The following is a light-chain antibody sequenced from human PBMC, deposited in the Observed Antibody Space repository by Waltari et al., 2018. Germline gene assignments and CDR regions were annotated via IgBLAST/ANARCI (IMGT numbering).Light chain of an antibody. CDR3: AAWDDSLNGL. V-gene: IGLV1-44*01. J-gene: IGLJ2*01. Sequence: QPVLTQPPSASGTPGQRATISCSGSSSHLGSNTVTWYQQLPGTAPKLLIYSNNQRPSGVPDRFSGSKSGTSASLAISGLQSEDEADYYCAAWDDSLNGLFGGGTKLTVL. CDR1: SSHLGSNT. CDR2: SNN.